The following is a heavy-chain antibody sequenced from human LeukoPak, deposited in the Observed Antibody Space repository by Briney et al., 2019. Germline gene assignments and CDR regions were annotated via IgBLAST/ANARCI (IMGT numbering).Heavy chain of an antibody. CDR2: VSSSRRTI. CDR1: GFTFSSYS. D-gene: IGHD2-15*01. CDR3: ARGGVGDIVVVVAATGDAFDI. Sequence: PGGSLRLSCVASGFTFSSYSMNWVRQAPGKGLEWVSYVSSSRRTIYYADSVKGRVTISRDNAKNSLYLQMNSLRAEDTAVYYCARGGVGDIVVVVAATGDAFDIWGQGTRVTVSS. J-gene: IGHJ3*02. V-gene: IGHV3-48*04.